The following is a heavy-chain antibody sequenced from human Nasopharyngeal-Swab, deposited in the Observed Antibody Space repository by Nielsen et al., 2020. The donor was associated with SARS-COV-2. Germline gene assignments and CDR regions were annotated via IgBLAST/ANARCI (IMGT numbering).Heavy chain of an antibody. Sequence: WIRQPRGKGLEWIGSTYHSGSTNNNPSLKSRVTITVDTSKNQVSLKLTSVTAADTAVYYCAREHIIGNWFDPWGQGTLVTVSS. V-gene: IGHV4-59*01. D-gene: IGHD3-3*01. CDR3: AREHIIGNWFDP. CDR2: TYHSGST. J-gene: IGHJ5*02.